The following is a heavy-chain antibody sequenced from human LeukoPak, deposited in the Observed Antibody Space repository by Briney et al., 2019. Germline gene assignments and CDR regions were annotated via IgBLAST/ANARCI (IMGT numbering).Heavy chain of an antibody. CDR3: ARYRSSTEEFDY. V-gene: IGHV3-33*01. Sequence: PGGSLRLSCAASGFTFSSYGMHWVRQAPGKGLDWVAVIWYDGSNKYYADSVKGRFTISRDNSKNTLYLQMNSLRAEDTAVYYCARYRSSTEEFDYWGQGTLVTVSS. J-gene: IGHJ4*02. CDR1: GFTFSSYG. D-gene: IGHD2-2*01. CDR2: IWYDGSNK.